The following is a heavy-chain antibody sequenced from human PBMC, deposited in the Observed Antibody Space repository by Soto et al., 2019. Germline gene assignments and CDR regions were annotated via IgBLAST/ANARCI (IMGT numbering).Heavy chain of an antibody. CDR2: ISHGGNT. CDR1: VGSINNGGYS. Sequence: PSETLSLTCAVSVGSINNGGYSWSWLRQPPGKGLEWIGYISHGGNTYYNPSLRSRVIMSIDKSKNHFSLGLKSVTAADTATYYCAKTSYDILTGRLDVFDIWGQGKMVTVSS. V-gene: IGHV4-30-2*01. J-gene: IGHJ3*02. CDR3: AKTSYDILTGRLDVFDI. D-gene: IGHD3-9*01.